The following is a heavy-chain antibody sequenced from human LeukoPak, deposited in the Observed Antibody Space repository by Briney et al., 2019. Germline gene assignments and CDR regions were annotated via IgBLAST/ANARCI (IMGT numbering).Heavy chain of an antibody. Sequence: PGGSLRLSCAASGFTFSSYAMSWVRQAPGKGLEWVSAIGGGAGSTYYADPVKGRFTISRDNSKNTVYLQMNSLRAEDTALYYCAKDRSNYEYAHNWFDPWGQGTLVIVSP. CDR3: AKDRSNYEYAHNWFDP. V-gene: IGHV3-23*01. CDR2: IGGGAGST. J-gene: IGHJ5*02. CDR1: GFTFSSYA. D-gene: IGHD3-16*01.